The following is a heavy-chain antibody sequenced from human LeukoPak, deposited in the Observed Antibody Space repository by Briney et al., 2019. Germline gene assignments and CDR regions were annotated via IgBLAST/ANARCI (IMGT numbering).Heavy chain of an antibody. V-gene: IGHV4-59*11. Sequence: PSETLSLTCTVSGGSISSHYWSWIRQPPGKGLEWIGYIYYSGSTNYNPSLKSRVTISVDPSKNQFSLKLSSVTAADTAVYYCASHSSGYYYQTYYYYYMDVWGKGTTVTVSS. J-gene: IGHJ6*03. CDR3: ASHSSGYYYQTYYYYYMDV. D-gene: IGHD3-22*01. CDR2: IYYSGST. CDR1: GGSISSHY.